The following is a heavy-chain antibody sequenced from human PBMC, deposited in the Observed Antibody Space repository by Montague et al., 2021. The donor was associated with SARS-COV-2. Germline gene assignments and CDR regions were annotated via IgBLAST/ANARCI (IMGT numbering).Heavy chain of an antibody. CDR3: ARQLMGGLSYYMHV. CDR2: SWST. Sequence: SWSTYYNSSLKSRVTISVDTSNNQFSLQLSSVTSSDTAVYYCARQLMGGLSYYMHVWGKGTTVTVAS. J-gene: IGHJ6*03. V-gene: IGHV4-39*01. D-gene: IGHD2/OR15-2a*01.